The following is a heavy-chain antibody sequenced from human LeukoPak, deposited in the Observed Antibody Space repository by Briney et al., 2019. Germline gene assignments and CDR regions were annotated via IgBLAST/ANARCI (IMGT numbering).Heavy chain of an antibody. Sequence: GGSLRLSCAGSGFTFSNRGMSWVRQAPGKGLEWVSAISGSGGSTYYADSVKGRFTISRDNSKNTLYLQMNSLRAEDTAVYYCAKRVVAAAADNWFDPWGQGTLVTVSS. J-gene: IGHJ5*02. CDR2: ISGSGGST. D-gene: IGHD6-13*01. CDR3: AKRVVAAAADNWFDP. CDR1: GFTFSNRG. V-gene: IGHV3-23*01.